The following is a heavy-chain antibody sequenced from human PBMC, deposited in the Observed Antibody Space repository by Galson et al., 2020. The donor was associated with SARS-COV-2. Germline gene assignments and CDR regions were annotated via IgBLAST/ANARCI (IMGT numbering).Heavy chain of an antibody. CDR2: INSSGST. V-gene: IGHV4-34*01. CDR3: AREENLFLVVTATRMCCFGY. D-gene: IGHD2-21*02. CDR1: GGSFSGYY. Sequence: SETMSLTCAVYGGSFSGYYWSWIRQPPGKGLEWIGEINSSGSTNYNPSLKSRVTISVDTSKNHFSLKLSSVTAADTAVYYCAREENLFLVVTATRMCCFGYWGRGTLATVSS. J-gene: IGHJ4*02.